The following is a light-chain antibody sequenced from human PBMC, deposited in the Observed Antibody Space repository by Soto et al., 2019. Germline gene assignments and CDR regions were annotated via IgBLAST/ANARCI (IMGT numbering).Light chain of an antibody. CDR2: DAS. CDR1: QDISDY. CDR3: QQYDNVPRT. V-gene: IGKV1-33*01. Sequence: DIQMTQSPSSLSASIGDRVTITCQASQDISDYLNWYQQKPGKAPKLLIYDASNLETGVXSXYSGSGSGTDFTFTVSSLQPEDIATYYCQQYDNVPRTFGPGTKVDIK. J-gene: IGKJ3*01.